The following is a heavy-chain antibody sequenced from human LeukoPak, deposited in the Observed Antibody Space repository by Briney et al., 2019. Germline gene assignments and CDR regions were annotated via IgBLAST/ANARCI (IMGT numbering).Heavy chain of an antibody. Sequence: ASVKVSCKASGGTFSSYAISWVRQAPGQGLEWMGIINPSGGSTSYAQKFQGRVTMTRDMSTSTVYMELSSLRSEDTAVYYCARAGVVRCSGGSCSPSDAFDIWGQGTMVTVSS. CDR3: ARAGVVRCSGGSCSPSDAFDI. V-gene: IGHV1-46*01. D-gene: IGHD2-15*01. CDR2: INPSGGST. J-gene: IGHJ3*02. CDR1: GGTFSSYA.